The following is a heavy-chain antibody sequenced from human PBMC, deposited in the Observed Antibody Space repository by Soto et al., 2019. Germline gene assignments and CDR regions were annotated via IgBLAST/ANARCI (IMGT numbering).Heavy chain of an antibody. CDR3: ARGDYSDSSGLYFDY. Sequence: QVQLQESGPGLVKPSETLSLICTVSGGSISSHYWSWIRQPPGKGLEWIGYVYYSGSTNYNASLKSRVTISVDTSKNQFSLKLSSVTAADTAVYHCARGDYSDSSGLYFDYWGQGTLVTVSS. D-gene: IGHD3-22*01. CDR2: VYYSGST. J-gene: IGHJ4*02. CDR1: GGSISSHY. V-gene: IGHV4-59*11.